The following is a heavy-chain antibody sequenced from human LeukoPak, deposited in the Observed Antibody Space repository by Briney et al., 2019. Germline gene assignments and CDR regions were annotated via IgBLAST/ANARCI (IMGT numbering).Heavy chain of an antibody. CDR2: INAGNGNT. CDR1: GYTFTSYA. CDR3: ARRRYYDSSGYYWFDY. D-gene: IGHD3-22*01. V-gene: IGHV1-3*01. Sequence: GASVKVSCKASGYTFTSYAMHWVRQAPGQRLEWMGWINAGNGNTKYSQKFQGRVTITRDTSASTAYMELSSLRSEDTAVYYCARRRYYDSSGYYWFDYWGQGTLVTVSS. J-gene: IGHJ4*02.